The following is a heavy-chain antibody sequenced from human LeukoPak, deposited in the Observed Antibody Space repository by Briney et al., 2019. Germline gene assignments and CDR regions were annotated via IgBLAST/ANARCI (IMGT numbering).Heavy chain of an antibody. CDR3: ARETTSGWYDLYYYYGMDV. V-gene: IGHV4-34*01. J-gene: IGHJ6*02. CDR2: INHSGST. D-gene: IGHD6-13*01. Sequence: PSETLSLTCAVYGGSFSGYYWSWIRQPPGKGLEWIGEINHSGSTNYNPSLKSRVTISVDTSRNQFSLKLSSVTAADTAVYYCARETTSGWYDLYYYYGMDVWGQGTTVTVSS. CDR1: GGSFSGYY.